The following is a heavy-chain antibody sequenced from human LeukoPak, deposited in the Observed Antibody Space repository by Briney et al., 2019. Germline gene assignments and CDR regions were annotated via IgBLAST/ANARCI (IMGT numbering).Heavy chain of an antibody. Sequence: ASLKVSCKASGYTFTSYGISWVRQAPGQGLEWMGWISAYNGNTNYAQKLQGRVTMTTDTSTSTAYMELRSLRSDDTAVYYCAREMATAMGYYFDYWGQGTLVTVSS. D-gene: IGHD5-18*01. CDR2: ISAYNGNT. CDR1: GYTFTSYG. V-gene: IGHV1-18*01. J-gene: IGHJ4*02. CDR3: AREMATAMGYYFDY.